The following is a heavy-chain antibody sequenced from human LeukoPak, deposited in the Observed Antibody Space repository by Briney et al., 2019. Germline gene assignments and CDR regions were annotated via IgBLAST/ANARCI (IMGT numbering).Heavy chain of an antibody. Sequence: SETLSLTCTVSGGSISNGSYYWSWIRQPAGKGLEWIGRIYTSGSTNYSPSLKSRVTISVDTSKNQFSLKLTSVTAADTAVYYCARASGSSWSRLGVYYYYMDVWGKGTTVTVSS. V-gene: IGHV4-61*02. J-gene: IGHJ6*03. CDR1: GGSISNGSYY. CDR3: ARASGSSWSRLGVYYYYMDV. CDR2: IYTSGST. D-gene: IGHD6-13*01.